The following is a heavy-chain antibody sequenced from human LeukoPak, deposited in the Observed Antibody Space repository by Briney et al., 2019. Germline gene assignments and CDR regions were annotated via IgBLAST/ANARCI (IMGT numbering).Heavy chain of an antibody. CDR2: IIPIFGTA. CDR3: TRGGWNFYYFDY. D-gene: IGHD1-7*01. V-gene: IGHV1-69*05. CDR1: GGTFSSYA. J-gene: IGHJ4*02. Sequence: SVKVSCKASGGTFSSYAISWVRQAPGQGLEWMGGIIPIFGTANYAQKFQGRVTITTDESTSTACMELSSLRSEDTAVYYCTRGGWNFYYFDYWGQGTLVTVSS.